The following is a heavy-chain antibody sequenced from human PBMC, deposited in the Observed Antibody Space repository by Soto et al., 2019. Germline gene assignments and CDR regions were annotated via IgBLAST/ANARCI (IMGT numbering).Heavy chain of an antibody. V-gene: IGHV3-74*01. CDR3: ARGNIPPTYVNGCSCYYLDY. CDR2: INRDGNSI. CDR1: GFALSSYG. J-gene: IGHJ4*02. D-gene: IGHD2-15*01. Sequence: EVQLVESGGGLVQPGGSLRLSCAASGFALSSYGMHWVRQAPGKGLVWVSRINRDGNSILYADPVKGRFTISSDNATSTLYLTMNSSRADDTDVYYWARGNIPPTYVNGCSCYYLDYWGQGVLVTGSS.